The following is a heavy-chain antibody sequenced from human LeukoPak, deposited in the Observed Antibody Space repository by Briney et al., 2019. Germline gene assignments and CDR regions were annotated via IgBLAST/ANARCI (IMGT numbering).Heavy chain of an antibody. V-gene: IGHV1-18*03. CDR2: TSSHNGQT. CDR3: ARDPPRSATICAFDI. J-gene: IGHJ3*02. Sequence: ASVKVSCKAVGYTFTSYGITWVRQAPGEGLEWMGWTSSHNGQTKYVQKVQGRVVMTSDASTKKAYMEVRRLTSDDMAVYYCARDPPRSATICAFDIWGQGTMVTVSS. CDR1: GYTFTSYG. D-gene: IGHD3-10*01.